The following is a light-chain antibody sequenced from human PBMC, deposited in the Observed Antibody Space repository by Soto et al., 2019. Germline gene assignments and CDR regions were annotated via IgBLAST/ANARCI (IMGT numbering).Light chain of an antibody. CDR1: SSDVGGYNY. V-gene: IGLV2-14*01. CDR2: EVS. Sequence: QSALTQPASVSGSPGQSITISCTGTSSDVGGYNYVSWYQQHPGKAPKLMIYEVSNWPSGVSNRFSGSKSGNTASLTISGLQAEDEADYYCSSYTSSSTLEVFGGGTKLTVL. CDR3: SSYTSSSTLEV. J-gene: IGLJ3*02.